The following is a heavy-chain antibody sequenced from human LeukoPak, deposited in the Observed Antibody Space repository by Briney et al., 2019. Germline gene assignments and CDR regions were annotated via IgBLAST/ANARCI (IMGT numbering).Heavy chain of an antibody. CDR3: ARDGSGTYWAYYNWFDP. CDR2: MNPNSGNA. Sequence: ASVKVSCKASGYTFTSYDINWVRQATGQGLEWMGWMNPNSGNAGYAQKFQGRVAMTRNTSISTAYMELSNLRPEDTAVYYCARDGSGTYWAYYNWFDPWGQGTLVTVSS. J-gene: IGHJ5*02. V-gene: IGHV1-8*01. CDR1: GYTFTSYD. D-gene: IGHD3-10*01.